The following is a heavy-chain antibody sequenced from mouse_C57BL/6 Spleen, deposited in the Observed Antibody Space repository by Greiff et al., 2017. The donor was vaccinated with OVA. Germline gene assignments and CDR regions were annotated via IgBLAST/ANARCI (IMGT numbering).Heavy chain of an antibody. J-gene: IGHJ2*01. CDR3: ARSPWGSDLGFDY. V-gene: IGHV1-53*01. Sequence: VQLQQPGTELVKPGASVKLSCKASGYTFTSYWMHWVKQRPGQGLEWIGNINPSNGGTNYNEKFKSKATLTVDKSSSTAYMQLSSLTSEDSAVXYCARSPWGSDLGFDYWGQGTTLTVSS. CDR1: GYTFTSYW. D-gene: IGHD4-1*01. CDR2: INPSNGGT.